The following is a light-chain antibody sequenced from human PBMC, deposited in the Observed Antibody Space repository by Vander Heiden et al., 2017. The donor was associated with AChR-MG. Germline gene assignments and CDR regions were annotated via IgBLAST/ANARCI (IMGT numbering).Light chain of an antibody. V-gene: IGKV3-20*01. CDR3: QQYGTVPNT. CDR2: GVS. CDR1: ERVNSNY. J-gene: IGKJ2*01. Sequence: ELVLPPSPGPLSLSPGETATLSCRASERVNSNYLAWYQQKPGQAPRLLMFGVSGRAAGTPDRFSGSGSGIDFTLTIRRLEPEDFAVYFCQQYGTVPNTFGQGTKLEIK.